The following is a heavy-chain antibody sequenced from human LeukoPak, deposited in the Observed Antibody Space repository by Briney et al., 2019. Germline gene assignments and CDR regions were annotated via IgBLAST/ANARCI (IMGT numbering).Heavy chain of an antibody. CDR3: ARGRTTGEFDY. D-gene: IGHD4-11*01. V-gene: IGHV1-69*05. Sequence: SVKVSCKASGYMFDNYGISWVRQAPGQGLEWMGVINPIFHTPTYAKKFQGRLTITKDESISTASMDLSSLISDDTAVYYCARGRTTGEFDYWGQGTLVTVSP. CDR1: GYMFDNYG. CDR2: INPIFHTP. J-gene: IGHJ4*02.